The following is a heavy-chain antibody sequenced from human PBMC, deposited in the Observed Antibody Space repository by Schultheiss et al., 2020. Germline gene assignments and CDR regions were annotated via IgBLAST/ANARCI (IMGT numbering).Heavy chain of an antibody. CDR2: IYTSGST. J-gene: IGHJ3*02. D-gene: IGHD1-26*01. Sequence: SETLSLTCTVSGGSISSGSYYWSWIRQPAGKGLEWIGRIYTSGSTNYNPSLKSRVTISVDTSKNQFSLKLSSVTAADTAVYYCARDPRVNSGSYSSPGIQASSNAFDIWGQGTMVTVSS. CDR1: GGSISSGSYY. CDR3: ARDPRVNSGSYSSPGIQASSNAFDI. V-gene: IGHV4-61*02.